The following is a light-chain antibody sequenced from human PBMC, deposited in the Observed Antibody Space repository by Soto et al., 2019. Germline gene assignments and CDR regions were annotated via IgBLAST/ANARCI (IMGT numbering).Light chain of an antibody. Sequence: IQLTQSPSSLSASVGDRVTITCRASQGISSYLAWYQQKPGKAPKLLTYAASTLQSGVPSRFSGRGSGTDFILSISSLQPEDFATYYCQQLNSYPPTFGQGTRLEIK. CDR1: QGISSY. J-gene: IGKJ5*01. CDR3: QQLNSYPPT. CDR2: AAS. V-gene: IGKV1-9*01.